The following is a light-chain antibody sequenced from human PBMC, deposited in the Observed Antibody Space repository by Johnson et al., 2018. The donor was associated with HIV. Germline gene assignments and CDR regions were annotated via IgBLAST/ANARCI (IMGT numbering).Light chain of an antibody. V-gene: IGLV1-51*01. Sequence: QSALTQPPSVSAAPGQKVTISCSGSSSNIGNNYVSWYQQLPGTAPKLLIYDNNKRPSGIPDRFSGSKSGTSATLGITGLPTGDEADYYCGTGDSSLSAYVFGTGTKVTVL. CDR1: SSNIGNNY. CDR2: DNN. J-gene: IGLJ1*01. CDR3: GTGDSSLSAYV.